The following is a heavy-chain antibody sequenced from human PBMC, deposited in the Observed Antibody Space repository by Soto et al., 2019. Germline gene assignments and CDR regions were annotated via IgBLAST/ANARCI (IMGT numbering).Heavy chain of an antibody. J-gene: IGHJ6*02. V-gene: IGHV3-23*01. Sequence: GGSLRLSYAASGFTFRSYAMSWVRQAPGKGLEWVSAISGSGGSTYYADSVKGRFTISRDNSKNTLYLQMNSLRAEDTAVYYCAKDYRLPPITRIGVVQGVMDVWGRGTTVTVSS. CDR3: AKDYRLPPITRIGVVQGVMDV. CDR2: ISGSGGST. CDR1: GFTFRSYA. D-gene: IGHD3-22*01.